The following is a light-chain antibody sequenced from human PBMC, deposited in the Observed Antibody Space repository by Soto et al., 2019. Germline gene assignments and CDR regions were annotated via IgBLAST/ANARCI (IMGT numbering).Light chain of an antibody. V-gene: IGLV1-40*01. CDR2: GNT. J-gene: IGLJ2*01. CDR3: QSYDSSLSAVV. CDR1: SSNIGAGYD. Sequence: QSVLTQPPAVSGAPGQRVTISSTGSSSNIGAGYDVHWYQHLPGTAPKLLISGNTKRPSGVPDRFSGSKSGTSASLAITGLQAEDEADYYCQSYDSSLSAVVFGGGTKLTVI.